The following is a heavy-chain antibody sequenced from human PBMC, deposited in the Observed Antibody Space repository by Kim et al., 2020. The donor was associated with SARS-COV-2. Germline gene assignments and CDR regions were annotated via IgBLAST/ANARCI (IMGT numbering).Heavy chain of an antibody. J-gene: IGHJ4*02. CDR3: ASGLTPGQY. V-gene: IGHV3-74*01. Sequence: GRSTSYADSVKGRFTISRDNAKNTRYLQMNSLRAEDTAVYYCASGLTPGQYWGQGTLVTVSS. D-gene: IGHD2-15*01. CDR2: GRST.